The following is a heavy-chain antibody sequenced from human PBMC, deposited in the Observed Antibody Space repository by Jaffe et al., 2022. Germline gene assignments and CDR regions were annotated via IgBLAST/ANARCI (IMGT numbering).Heavy chain of an antibody. Sequence: QLVESGGGLVKPGGSLRLSCAASGFTFSSYSMNWVRQAPGKGLEWVSAISGSSTNIFYADSVKGRFTISRDNAKNSLYLQMNSLRAEDTAVYYCARDLNTGGGSDYEACLDYWGQGTLVTVSS. CDR2: ISGSSTNI. V-gene: IGHV3-21*01. CDR3: ARDLNTGGGSDYEACLDY. D-gene: IGHD5-12*01. CDR1: GFTFSSYS. J-gene: IGHJ4*02.